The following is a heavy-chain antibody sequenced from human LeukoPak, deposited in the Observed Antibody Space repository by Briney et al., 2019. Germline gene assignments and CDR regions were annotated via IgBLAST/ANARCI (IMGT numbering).Heavy chain of an antibody. CDR3: AKAMVREGPRGDAFDI. Sequence: GRSLRLSCAASGFTFSSYAMSWVRQAPGKGLEWVSAISGSGGSTYYADSVKGRFTISRDNSKNTLYLQMNSLRAEDTAVYYCAKAMVREGPRGDAFDIWGQGTMVTVSS. CDR1: GFTFSSYA. CDR2: ISGSGGST. J-gene: IGHJ3*02. V-gene: IGHV3-23*01. D-gene: IGHD3-10*01.